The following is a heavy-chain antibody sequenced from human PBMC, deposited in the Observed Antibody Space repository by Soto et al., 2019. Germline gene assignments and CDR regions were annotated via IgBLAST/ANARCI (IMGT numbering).Heavy chain of an antibody. D-gene: IGHD3-3*01. CDR2: INHSGST. Sequence: PSDTLSLTCAVYGGSVSVYYWSGIRQPPGKGLEWIGEINHSGSTNYTPSLKSRVTISVDTSKNQFSLKLSSVTAADTAVYYCARVFYYDFWSGYYTLDYWGQGTLVTVSS. CDR1: GGSVSVYY. J-gene: IGHJ4*02. CDR3: ARVFYYDFWSGYYTLDY. V-gene: IGHV4-34*01.